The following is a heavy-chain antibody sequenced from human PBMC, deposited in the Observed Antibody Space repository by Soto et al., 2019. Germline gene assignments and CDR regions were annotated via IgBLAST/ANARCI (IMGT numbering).Heavy chain of an antibody. D-gene: IGHD3-16*01. CDR1: GFTVSSNY. CDR3: ASLSGGWLQPTDDY. Sequence: GGSLRLSCAASGFTVSSNYIIWVRHAPGKGLEWVSVIYIGGSTYYADAVKGRFTISRDNSKNTLYLQMNILRAEDTAVYYCASLSGGWLQPTDDYWGQGTLVTVSS. J-gene: IGHJ4*02. CDR2: IYIGGST. V-gene: IGHV3-53*01.